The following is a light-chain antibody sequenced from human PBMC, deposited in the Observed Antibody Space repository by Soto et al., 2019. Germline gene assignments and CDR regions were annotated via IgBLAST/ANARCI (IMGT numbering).Light chain of an antibody. CDR3: QQYGRSPTT. J-gene: IGKJ1*01. V-gene: IGKV3-20*01. CDR1: PSVSGSN. CDR2: GAS. Sequence: EIVLTQSPGTLSLSPGERATLSCRASPSVSGSNLAWYQQKPGQAPRLVIYGASSRATGIPDRFSGSGSGTDFTLTISRLEPEDFGVYYCQQYGRSPTTFGQGTKVDIK.